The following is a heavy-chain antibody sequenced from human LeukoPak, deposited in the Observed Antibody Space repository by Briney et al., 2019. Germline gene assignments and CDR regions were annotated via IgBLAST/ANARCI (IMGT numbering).Heavy chain of an antibody. V-gene: IGHV3-74*01. Sequence: GGSLSLSGAASGFTLSRYWMHWVRQAPGKGLVWVSRINSDGSSTSYADSVKGRFTISRDNAKNTLYLQMNSLRAEDTAVYYCARGNYYGMDVWGQGTTVTVSS. J-gene: IGHJ6*02. CDR3: ARGNYYGMDV. CDR2: INSDGSST. CDR1: GFTLSRYW.